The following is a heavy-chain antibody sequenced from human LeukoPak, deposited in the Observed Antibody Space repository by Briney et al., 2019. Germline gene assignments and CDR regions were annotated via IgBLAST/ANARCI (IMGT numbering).Heavy chain of an antibody. CDR1: GFTFSSYS. D-gene: IGHD3-22*01. J-gene: IGHJ4*02. CDR3: AKGGYYERPWYSDY. Sequence: GGSLRLSCAASGFTFSSYSMNWVRQAPGKGLEWVSSISSSSYIYYADSVEGRFTISRDNAKNSLSLQMNSLRAEDTAVYYCAKGGYYERPWYSDYWGQGTLVTVSS. CDR2: ISSSSYI. V-gene: IGHV3-21*01.